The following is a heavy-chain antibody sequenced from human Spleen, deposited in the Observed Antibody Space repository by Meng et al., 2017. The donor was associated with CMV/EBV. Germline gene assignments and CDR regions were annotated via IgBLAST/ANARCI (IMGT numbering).Heavy chain of an antibody. Sequence: SQTLSLTCAVSGGSISSSNWWSWVRQPPGKGLEWIGEIYHNGKTNYNPSLKSRITISVDTSKSQVSLKLRSVTAADTAVYYCARDQFAATYFYYGVDVWGQGTTVTVSS. CDR1: GGSISSSNW. CDR3: ARDQFAATYFYYGVDV. V-gene: IGHV4-4*02. D-gene: IGHD6-13*01. CDR2: IYHNGKT. J-gene: IGHJ6*02.